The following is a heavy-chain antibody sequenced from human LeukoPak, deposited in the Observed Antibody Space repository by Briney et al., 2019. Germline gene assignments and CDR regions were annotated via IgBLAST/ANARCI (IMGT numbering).Heavy chain of an antibody. Sequence: SVKVSCKGSGGTFSSYAISWVRQAPGQGLEWMGGIIPIFGTANYAQKFQGRVTITADESTSTAYMELSSLRSEDTAVYYCARLLAVAGTTIDYWGQGTLVTVSS. J-gene: IGHJ4*02. CDR1: GGTFSSYA. CDR3: ARLLAVAGTTIDY. V-gene: IGHV1-69*13. D-gene: IGHD6-19*01. CDR2: IIPIFGTA.